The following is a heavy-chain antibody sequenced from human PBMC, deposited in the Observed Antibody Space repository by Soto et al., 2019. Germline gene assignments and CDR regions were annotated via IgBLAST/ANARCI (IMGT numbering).Heavy chain of an antibody. Sequence: QVQLVQSGAEVKKPGSSVKVSCKASGGTFSSYAISWVRQAPGQGLEWMGGIIPIFGTANYAQKFQGRVTINADESTSTAYMELSSLRSEDTAVYYCARASDREYSSGWYYAFDIWGQGTMVTVSS. CDR1: GGTFSSYA. CDR2: IIPIFGTA. CDR3: ARASDREYSSGWYYAFDI. V-gene: IGHV1-69*01. J-gene: IGHJ3*02. D-gene: IGHD6-19*01.